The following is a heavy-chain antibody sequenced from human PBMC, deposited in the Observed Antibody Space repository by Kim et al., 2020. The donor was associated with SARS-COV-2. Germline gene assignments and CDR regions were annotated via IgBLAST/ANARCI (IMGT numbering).Heavy chain of an antibody. J-gene: IGHJ5*02. V-gene: IGHV5-51*01. CDR3: AREEGYDVGTLNWFDP. CDR2: IYPGDSDT. Sequence: GESLKISCKGSGYSFTSYWIGWVRQMPGKGLEWMGIIYPGDSDTRYSPSFQGQVTISADKSISTAYLQWSSLKASDTAMYYCAREEGYDVGTLNWFDPWGQGTLVTVSS. D-gene: IGHD3-22*01. CDR1: GYSFTSYW.